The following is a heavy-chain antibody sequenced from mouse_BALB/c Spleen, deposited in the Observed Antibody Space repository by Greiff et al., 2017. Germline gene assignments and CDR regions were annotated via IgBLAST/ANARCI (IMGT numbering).Heavy chain of an antibody. V-gene: IGHV5-17*02. Sequence: EVKVVESGGGLVQPGGSRKLSCAASGFTFSSFGMHWVRQAPEKGLEWVAYISSGSSTIYYADTVKGRFTISRDNPKNTLFLQMTSLRSEDTAMYYCARSLYFDYWGQGTTLTVSS. CDR2: ISSGSSTI. CDR3: ARSLYFDY. J-gene: IGHJ2*01. CDR1: GFTFSSFG.